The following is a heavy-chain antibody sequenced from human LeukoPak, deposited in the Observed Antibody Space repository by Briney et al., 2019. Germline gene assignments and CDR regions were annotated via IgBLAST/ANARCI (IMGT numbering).Heavy chain of an antibody. D-gene: IGHD6-6*01. CDR3: AILEYSSSNLLDY. J-gene: IGHJ4*02. CDR1: GYTFTSYD. CDR2: MNPNSGHT. V-gene: IGHV1-8*01. Sequence: ASVKVSCKASGYTFTSYDINWVRQATGQGLEWMGWMNPNSGHTSYAQKFQGRVTMTRDMSTSTVYMELSSLRSEDTAVYYCAILEYSSSNLLDYWGQGTLVTVSS.